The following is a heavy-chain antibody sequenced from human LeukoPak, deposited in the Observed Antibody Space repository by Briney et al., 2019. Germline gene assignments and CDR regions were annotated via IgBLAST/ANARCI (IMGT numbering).Heavy chain of an antibody. CDR1: GLTFSNYA. Sequence: GGSLRLSCAVSGLTFSNYAMTWVRQAPGKGLEWVSDISDRGAVTHYADSVKGRFTMSRDNSKIPLYLQINGLRGEDTPLYYCAKYISGYAADFDYCGQGTLVSVSS. D-gene: IGHD6-19*01. CDR3: AKYISGYAADFDY. CDR2: ISDRGAVT. J-gene: IGHJ4*02. V-gene: IGHV3-23*01.